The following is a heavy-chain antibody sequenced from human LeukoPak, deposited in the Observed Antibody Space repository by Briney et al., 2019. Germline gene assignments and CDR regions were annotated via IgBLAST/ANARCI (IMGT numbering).Heavy chain of an antibody. Sequence: SETLSLTCTVSGGSISSGSYYWSWIRRPAGKGLEWIGRIYTSGSTNYNPSLKSRVTISVDTSKNQFSLKLSTVTAADTAVYYCARRQGWYQGAPFDYWGQGTLVTVSS. D-gene: IGHD6-19*01. CDR3: ARRQGWYQGAPFDY. CDR2: IYTSGST. CDR1: GGSISSGSYY. J-gene: IGHJ4*02. V-gene: IGHV4-61*02.